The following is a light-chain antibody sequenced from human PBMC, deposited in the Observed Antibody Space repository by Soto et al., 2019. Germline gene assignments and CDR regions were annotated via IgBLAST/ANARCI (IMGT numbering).Light chain of an antibody. J-gene: IGLJ1*01. CDR3: CSYTSSMTNV. Sequence: QSALTQPASVSGSPGQSITISCTGTSSDVGGYNYVSWYQQHPGKAPKLMIYDVSDRPSGVSNRFSASKSGNTASLTISGLQAEDEADYYCCSYTSSMTNVFGSGTKVTVL. CDR1: SSDVGGYNY. V-gene: IGLV2-14*03. CDR2: DVS.